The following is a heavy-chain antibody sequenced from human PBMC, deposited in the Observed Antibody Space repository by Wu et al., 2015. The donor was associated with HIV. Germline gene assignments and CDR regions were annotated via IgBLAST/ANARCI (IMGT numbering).Heavy chain of an antibody. Sequence: QVQLVQSGDEVTKPGTSVKVSCKASGYMFMNYGISWVRQAPGQGLEWMGWISGYNGHTKYAENLQDRVIMTTDTFTSTAYMELTSLGPDDTVMYYCARESGYQLPFSDAFDIWGQGTLVTVSS. CDR1: GYMFMNYG. D-gene: IGHD2-2*01. J-gene: IGHJ3*02. CDR2: ISGYNGHT. V-gene: IGHV1-18*01. CDR3: ARESGYQLPFSDAFDI.